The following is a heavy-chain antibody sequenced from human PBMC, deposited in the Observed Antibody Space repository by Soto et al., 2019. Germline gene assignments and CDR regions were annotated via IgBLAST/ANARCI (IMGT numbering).Heavy chain of an antibody. Sequence: ASVNVSCKASGYTFTSYAMHWVRQAPGQRLEWMGWINAGNGYTKYSQKFQGRVTIARETSASTAYMELGSLRSEDTAVYYCARVGVIRGVMPDYWGQGTLVTVSS. CDR3: ARVGVIRGVMPDY. CDR1: GYTFTSYA. J-gene: IGHJ4*02. CDR2: INAGNGYT. D-gene: IGHD3-10*01. V-gene: IGHV1-3*01.